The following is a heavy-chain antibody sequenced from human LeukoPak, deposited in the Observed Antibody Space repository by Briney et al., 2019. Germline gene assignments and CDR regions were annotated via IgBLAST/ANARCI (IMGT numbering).Heavy chain of an antibody. CDR2: ISGSGGST. CDR3: AKDQRSERWLQLALSAEYFQH. CDR1: GFTFSSYA. Sequence: GGSLRLSCAASGFTFSSYAMSWVRQAPGKGLEWVSAISGSGGSTYYADSVKGRFTISRDNSKNTLYPQMNSLRAEDTAVYYCAKDQRSERWLQLALSAEYFQHWGQGTLVTVSS. V-gene: IGHV3-23*01. D-gene: IGHD5-24*01. J-gene: IGHJ1*01.